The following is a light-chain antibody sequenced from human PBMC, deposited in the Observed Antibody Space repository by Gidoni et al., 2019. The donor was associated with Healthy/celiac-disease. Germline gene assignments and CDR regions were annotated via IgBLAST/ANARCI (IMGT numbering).Light chain of an antibody. V-gene: IGKV1-5*03. CDR3: QQYNSYSRT. CDR1: QSISSW. CDR2: KAS. Sequence: DIQMTQSPSTLSASVGDRVNITCRASQSISSWLAWYQQKPGKAPKLLIYKASSLESGVPSRLSGSGSGTELTLTISSLQPDDFAPYYCQQYNSYSRTFGQGTKVEIK. J-gene: IGKJ1*01.